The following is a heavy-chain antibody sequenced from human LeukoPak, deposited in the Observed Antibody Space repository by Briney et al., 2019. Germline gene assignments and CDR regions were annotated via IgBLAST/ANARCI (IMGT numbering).Heavy chain of an antibody. D-gene: IGHD5-18*01. V-gene: IGHV1-2*06. J-gene: IGHJ4*02. Sequence: GASVKVSCKASGYTFTAYYMYWVRQAPGQGLECMGRINPNSGGTNYAQKFQGRVTMTRDTSISTAYMELSRLRSDDAAVYYCATSSEGGYSYGSDIDYWGQGTLVTVSS. CDR1: GYTFTAYY. CDR3: ATSSEGGYSYGSDIDY. CDR2: INPNSGGT.